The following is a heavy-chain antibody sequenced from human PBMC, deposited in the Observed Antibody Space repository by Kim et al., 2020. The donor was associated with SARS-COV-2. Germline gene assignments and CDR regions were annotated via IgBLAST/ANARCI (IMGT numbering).Heavy chain of an antibody. CDR3: ARALGIP. Sequence: SGGSTYYADSVKGRFTISRDNSKNTLYLQMNSLRAEDTAVYYCARALGIPWGQGTLVTVSS. CDR2: SGGST. J-gene: IGHJ5*02. D-gene: IGHD7-27*01. V-gene: IGHV3-66*01.